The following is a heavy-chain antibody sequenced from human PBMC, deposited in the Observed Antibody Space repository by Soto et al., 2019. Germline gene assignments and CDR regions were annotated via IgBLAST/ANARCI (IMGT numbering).Heavy chain of an antibody. CDR2: ISGSGSTI. J-gene: IGHJ6*03. CDR3: ARVDRSSSNYYYYYYMDV. CDR1: TFSDYY. Sequence: TFSDYYMSWIRQPPGKGLEWVSYISGSGSTIYYADSVEGRFTISRDNAKNSLHLQMNSLRADDTAVYYCARVDRSSSNYYYYYYMDVWGKGTTVTVSS. V-gene: IGHV3-11*01. D-gene: IGHD6-6*01.